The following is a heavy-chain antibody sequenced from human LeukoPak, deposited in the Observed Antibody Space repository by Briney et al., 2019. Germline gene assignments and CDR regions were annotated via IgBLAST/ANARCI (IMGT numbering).Heavy chain of an antibody. CDR1: GYTFTNYA. J-gene: IGHJ4*02. Sequence: GASVKVSCKASGYTFTNYAMNWVRQAPGQRLESMGWINTNTGNPTYAQGFTGRFVFSLDTSVSTAYLQISSLKAEDTAVYYCARKYCSSSSCYDGPYFDYWGQGTLVTVSS. V-gene: IGHV7-4-1*02. CDR3: ARKYCSSSSCYDGPYFDY. D-gene: IGHD2-2*01. CDR2: INTNTGNP.